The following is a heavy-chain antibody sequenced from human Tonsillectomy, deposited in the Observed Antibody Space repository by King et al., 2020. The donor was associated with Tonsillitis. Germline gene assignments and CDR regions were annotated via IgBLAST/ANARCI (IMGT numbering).Heavy chain of an antibody. V-gene: IGHV1-2*02. D-gene: IGHD6-13*01. CDR1: GYIFTGYY. Sequence: VQLVESGAEVKKPGASVKVSCKASGYIFTGYYMHWVRQAPGQGLEWMGWINPNSGGTNYAQKFQGRVTMTGDTSISTAYMELSRLRSDDTGVYYCARVGVDYISTFGYWGQGTLVTVSS. CDR2: INPNSGGT. CDR3: ARVGVDYISTFGY. J-gene: IGHJ4*02.